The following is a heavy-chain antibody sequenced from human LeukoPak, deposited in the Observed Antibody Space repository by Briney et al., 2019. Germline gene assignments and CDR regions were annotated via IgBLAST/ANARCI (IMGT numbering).Heavy chain of an antibody. J-gene: IGHJ4*02. D-gene: IGHD1-1*01. CDR2: ISAYNGNT. Sequence: ASVKVSCKASGYTFTSYGISWVRQAPGQGLECLGWISAYNGNTNYAQKLQGRVTMTTDTSTSTAYMELRSLRSDDTAVYYCARGRARELANNWNIDYWGQGTLVTVSS. CDR3: ARGRARELANNWNIDY. CDR1: GYTFTSYG. V-gene: IGHV1-18*01.